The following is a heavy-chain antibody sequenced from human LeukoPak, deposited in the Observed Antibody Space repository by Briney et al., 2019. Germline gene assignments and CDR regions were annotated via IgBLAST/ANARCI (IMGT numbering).Heavy chain of an antibody. Sequence: GGSLRLSCAVSGFTFDDYAMHWVRQVPGKGLEWVAGISWNSDTRGYVDSVKGRFTISRDNARNSLYLQMNSLRAEDTAVYYCARKGGATTYGYYYYYMDVWGKGTTVTISS. CDR1: GFTFDDYA. CDR2: ISWNSDTR. D-gene: IGHD1-26*01. CDR3: ARKGGATTYGYYYYYMDV. V-gene: IGHV3-9*01. J-gene: IGHJ6*03.